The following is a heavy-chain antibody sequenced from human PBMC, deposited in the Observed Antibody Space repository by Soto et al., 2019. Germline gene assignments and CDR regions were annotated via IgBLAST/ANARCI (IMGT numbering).Heavy chain of an antibody. CDR1: GFTFSSYW. J-gene: IGHJ2*01. CDR3: ARGGSLNWYFDL. V-gene: IGHV3-74*01. Sequence: GGSLRLSCAASGFTFSSYWMHWVRQAPGKGLVWVSRINSDGSSSNYADSVKGRFTISRDNAKNTLYLQMNSLRAEDTAVYYCARGGSLNWYFDLWGRGTLVTVPS. D-gene: IGHD1-26*01. CDR2: INSDGSSS.